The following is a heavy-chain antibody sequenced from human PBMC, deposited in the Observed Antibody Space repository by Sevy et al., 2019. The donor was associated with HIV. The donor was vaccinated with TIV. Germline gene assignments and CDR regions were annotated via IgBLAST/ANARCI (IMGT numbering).Heavy chain of an antibody. Sequence: GALRLSCAASGFTFSTYAMNWVRQAPGKGLEWVSSISGSGRYTYYADSVEGRFTISRESSKNKLYLKMNCLRADDTAVYYCAKGFCSGGSCTRDYYYYGMDVWGQGTTVTVSS. J-gene: IGHJ6*02. CDR2: ISGSGRYT. CDR3: AKGFCSGGSCTRDYYYYGMDV. D-gene: IGHD2-15*01. V-gene: IGHV3-23*01. CDR1: GFTFSTYA.